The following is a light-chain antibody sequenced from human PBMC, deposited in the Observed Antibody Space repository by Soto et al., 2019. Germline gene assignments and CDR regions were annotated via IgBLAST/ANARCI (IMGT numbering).Light chain of an antibody. Sequence: DVQMTQSPSTLSASVGDTITIICRASQSVSSWVAWYQQKPGKAPKLLIYKASSLESGIPSRFSGSGSGTEFTLTITSLQPDDFATYYCQQYDSYSLPFGPGTTVDI. CDR3: QQYDSYSLP. CDR2: KAS. J-gene: IGKJ3*01. CDR1: QSVSSW. V-gene: IGKV1-5*03.